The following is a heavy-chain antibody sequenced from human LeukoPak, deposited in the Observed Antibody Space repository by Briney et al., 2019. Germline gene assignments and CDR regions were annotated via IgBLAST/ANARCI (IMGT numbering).Heavy chain of an antibody. CDR2: ISYDGSDK. V-gene: IGHV3-30*18. D-gene: IGHD3-10*01. J-gene: IGHJ6*02. CDR1: GFTFSTSG. CDR3: AKESRGSMDV. Sequence: GRSLRLSCAASGFTFSTSGMHWVRQAPGKGLEWVADISYDGSDKYYADSVKGRFTISKDNSKNTLYLQMNSLRAEDTAVYYCAKESRGSMDVWGQGTTVTVSS.